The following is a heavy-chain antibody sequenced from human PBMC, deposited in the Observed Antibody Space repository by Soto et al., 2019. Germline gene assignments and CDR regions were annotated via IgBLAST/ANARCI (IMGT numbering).Heavy chain of an antibody. CDR2: IKEDGSEK. V-gene: IGHV3-7*01. D-gene: IGHD5-18*01. CDR1: VFTFSSSW. CDR3: ARDRGYSCFDY. J-gene: IGHJ4*02. Sequence: PGWSLRLACASSVFTFSSSWMKWVRQAPGKGLEWVAGIKEDGSEKYYVDFVKGRFTISRDNAENSLYLQMNGLRAEDTAVYYCARDRGYSCFDYWGLGTLVTVSS.